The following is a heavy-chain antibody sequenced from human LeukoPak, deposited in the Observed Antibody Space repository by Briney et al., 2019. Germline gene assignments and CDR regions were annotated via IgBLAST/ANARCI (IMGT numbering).Heavy chain of an antibody. J-gene: IGHJ3*02. CDR1: GFTFSSYA. V-gene: IGHV3-21*01. Sequence: PGGSLRLSCAAPGFTFSSYAMNWVRQAPGKGLEWVSSISSSSSYIYYADSVKGRFTISRDNAKNSLYLQMNSLRAEDTAVYYCARDRTNAAFDIWGQGKMVTVSS. CDR3: ARDRTNAAFDI. D-gene: IGHD2-8*01. CDR2: ISSSSSYI.